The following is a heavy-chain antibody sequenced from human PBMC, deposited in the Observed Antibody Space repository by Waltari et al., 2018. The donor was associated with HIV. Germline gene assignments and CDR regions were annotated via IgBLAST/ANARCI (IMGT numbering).Heavy chain of an antibody. V-gene: IGHV2-5*01. CDR2: IYGNDAK. CDR1: GFSLSSSGVG. CDR3: VHRRLARAVAGTLYNWFDP. D-gene: IGHD6-19*01. J-gene: IGHJ5*02. Sequence: QITLKESGPTLAKPTQTLTLTCTFSGFSLSSSGVGVGWLRQPPGKALEWLALIYGNDAKRYSTSRKSRRTSTKDPSKTQVVLTLNNVDPVDTATYYCVHRRLARAVAGTLYNWFDPWGQGILVTVSS.